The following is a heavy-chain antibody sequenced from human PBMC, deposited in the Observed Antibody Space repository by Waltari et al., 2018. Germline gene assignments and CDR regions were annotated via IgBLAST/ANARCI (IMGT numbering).Heavy chain of an antibody. CDR2: ISSSSSYI. J-gene: IGHJ4*02. D-gene: IGHD6-13*01. CDR3: ARWEQQLHDYYFDY. CDR1: GFTFSSYS. Sequence: EVQLVESGGGLVKPGGSLRLSCAASGFTFSSYSMHWVRPAPGKGLEWVSSISSSSSYIYYADSVKGRFTISRDNAKNSLYLQMNSLRAEDTAVYYCARWEQQLHDYYFDYWGQGTLVTVSS. V-gene: IGHV3-21*01.